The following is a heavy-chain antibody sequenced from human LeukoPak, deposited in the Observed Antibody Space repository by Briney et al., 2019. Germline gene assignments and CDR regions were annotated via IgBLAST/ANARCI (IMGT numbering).Heavy chain of an antibody. CDR3: AREVYYDSSGLDY. Sequence: SVKVSCKASGGTFSSYTISWVRQAPGQGLEWMGRIIPILGIANYAQKFQGRVTITADKSTSTAYMELSSLRSEDTAVYYCAREVYYDSSGLDYGGQGTLVTVSS. CDR2: IIPILGIA. V-gene: IGHV1-69*04. D-gene: IGHD3-22*01. CDR1: GGTFSSYT. J-gene: IGHJ4*02.